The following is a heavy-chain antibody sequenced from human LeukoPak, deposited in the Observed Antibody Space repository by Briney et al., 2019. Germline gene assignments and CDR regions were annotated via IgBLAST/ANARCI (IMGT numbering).Heavy chain of an antibody. CDR2: INHSGST. CDR3: ARHPHGLSVPPDIRRGGRAFDI. D-gene: IGHD3-10*01. Sequence: SETLSLTCAVYGGSFSGYYWSWIRQPPGKGLEWIGEINHSGSTNYNPSLKSRVSISLDTSKNQLSLRLSSVTAADTAVYYCARHPHGLSVPPDIRRGGRAFDIWGQGTMVTVSS. J-gene: IGHJ3*02. CDR1: GGSFSGYY. V-gene: IGHV4-34*01.